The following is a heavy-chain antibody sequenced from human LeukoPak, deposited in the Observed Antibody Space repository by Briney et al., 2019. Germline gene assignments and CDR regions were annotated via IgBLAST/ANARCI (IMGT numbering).Heavy chain of an antibody. CDR3: AKGSKGVVFTRDHYMDV. CDR2: ISSSGSTI. V-gene: IGHV3-11*04. D-gene: IGHD3-3*01. J-gene: IGHJ6*03. Sequence: GGSLRLSCAASGFTFSDYYMSWIRQAPGKGLEWVSYISSSGSTIYYADSVKGRFTISRDNAKNSLYLQMNSLRAEDTAVYYCAKGSKGVVFTRDHYMDVWGKGTTVTISS. CDR1: GFTFSDYY.